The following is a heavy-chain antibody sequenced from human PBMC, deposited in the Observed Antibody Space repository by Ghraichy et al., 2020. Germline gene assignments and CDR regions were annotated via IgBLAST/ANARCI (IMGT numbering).Heavy chain of an antibody. V-gene: IGHV4-59*01. CDR1: GGSISSYY. D-gene: IGHD6-19*01. CDR2: IYYSGST. Sequence: SETLSLTCTVSGGSISSYYWSWIRQPPGKGLEWIGYIYYSGSTNYNHSLKSRVTISVDTSKNQFSLKMSSVTAADTAVYYCARVCAPRVSGWYRKNNYYGMDVWCQRTTVTVSS. CDR3: ARVCAPRVSGWYRKNNYYGMDV. J-gene: IGHJ6*02.